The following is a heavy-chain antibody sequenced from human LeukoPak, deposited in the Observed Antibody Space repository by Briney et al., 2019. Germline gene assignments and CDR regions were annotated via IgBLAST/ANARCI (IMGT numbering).Heavy chain of an antibody. J-gene: IGHJ6*02. CDR3: ASESVDTYYYYGMDV. Sequence: PGGSLRLSCAAFGFTVSSNYMSWVRQAPGKGLEWVSVIYSGGSTYYADSVKGRFTISRHNSKNTLYLQMNSLRAEDTAVYYCASESVDTYYYYGMDVWGQGTTVTVSS. D-gene: IGHD5-18*01. CDR2: IYSGGST. V-gene: IGHV3-53*04. CDR1: GFTVSSNY.